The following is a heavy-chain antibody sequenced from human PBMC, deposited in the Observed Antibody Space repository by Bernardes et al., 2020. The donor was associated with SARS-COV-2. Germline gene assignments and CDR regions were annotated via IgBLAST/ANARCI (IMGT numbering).Heavy chain of an antibody. Sequence: SETLSLTCAVYGGSFSGYYWSWIRQPPGKGLEWIGEINHSGSTNYNPSLKSRVTISVDTSKNQFSLKLSSVTAADTAVYYCARGRYSSSWYGKNYYFDYWGQGTLVTVSS. CDR3: ARGRYSSSWYGKNYYFDY. V-gene: IGHV4-34*01. D-gene: IGHD6-13*01. J-gene: IGHJ4*02. CDR2: INHSGST. CDR1: GGSFSGYY.